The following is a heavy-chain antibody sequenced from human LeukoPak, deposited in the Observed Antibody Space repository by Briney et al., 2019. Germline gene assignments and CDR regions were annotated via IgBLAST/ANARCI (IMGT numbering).Heavy chain of an antibody. J-gene: IGHJ6*03. Sequence: GGSLRLSCAASGFSFSDHYMDWVRQAPGKGLEWVGRTRNKANSYTTEYAASVKGRFTISRDDSKNSLFLQMNSLKTKDTAVYYCTRVVYYYYMDVWGKGTTVTVSS. CDR2: TRNKANSYTT. V-gene: IGHV3-72*01. CDR3: TRVVYYYYMDV. CDR1: GFSFSDHY.